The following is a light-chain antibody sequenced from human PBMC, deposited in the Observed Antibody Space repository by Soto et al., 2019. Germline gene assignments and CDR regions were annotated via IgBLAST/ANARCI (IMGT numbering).Light chain of an antibody. CDR2: DVS. J-gene: IGLJ2*01. V-gene: IGLV2-14*01. Sequence: QSALTQPASVSGSPGQSITISCTGTSSDVGGYNYVSWYQQHPGKAPKLMIYDVSNRPSGVSNRFSGSKSGNTASLTISGLQAEDEADYYCSSYTSSNHVVFGGGTKVTVL. CDR3: SSYTSSNHVV. CDR1: SSDVGGYNY.